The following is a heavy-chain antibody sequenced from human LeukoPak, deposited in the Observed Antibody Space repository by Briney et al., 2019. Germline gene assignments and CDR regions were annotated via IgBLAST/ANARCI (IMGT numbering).Heavy chain of an antibody. CDR3: ARDRPVPAALDYYYYMDV. J-gene: IGHJ6*03. CDR2: IYHSGST. Sequence: PSETLSLTCTVSGGSISSGGYYWSWIRQPPGKGLEWIGYIYHSGSTYYNPSLKSRVTISVVRSKNQFSLKLSSVTAADTAVYYCARDRPVPAALDYYYYMDVWGKGTTVTVSS. CDR1: GGSISSGGYY. V-gene: IGHV4-30-2*01. D-gene: IGHD2-2*01.